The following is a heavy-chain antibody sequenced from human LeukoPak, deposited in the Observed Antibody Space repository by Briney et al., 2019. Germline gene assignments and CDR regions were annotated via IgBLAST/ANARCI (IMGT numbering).Heavy chain of an antibody. D-gene: IGHD1-26*01. CDR3: ARDLTSGPTDY. V-gene: IGHV1-69*04. CDR1: RGTFSSYA. Sequence: ASVKVSCKASRGTFSSYAISWVRQAPGQGLEWMGRIIPILGIANYAQKFQGRVTITADKSTSTAYMELSSLRSEDTAVYYCARDLTSGPTDYWGQGTLVTVSS. J-gene: IGHJ4*02. CDR2: IIPILGIA.